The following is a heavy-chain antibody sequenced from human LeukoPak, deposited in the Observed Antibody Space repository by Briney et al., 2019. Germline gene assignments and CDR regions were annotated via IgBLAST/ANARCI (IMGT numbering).Heavy chain of an antibody. Sequence: PSETLSLTCIVSGDSISSSNEFWGWIRQPPGKGLEWIGYIYYSGSTYYNPSLKSRVTISVDTSKNQFSLKLSSVTAADTAVYYCARGYCSGGTCRAGWFDPWGQGTLVTVSS. D-gene: IGHD2-15*01. V-gene: IGHV4-30-4*08. CDR1: GDSISSSNEF. CDR2: IYYSGST. J-gene: IGHJ5*02. CDR3: ARGYCSGGTCRAGWFDP.